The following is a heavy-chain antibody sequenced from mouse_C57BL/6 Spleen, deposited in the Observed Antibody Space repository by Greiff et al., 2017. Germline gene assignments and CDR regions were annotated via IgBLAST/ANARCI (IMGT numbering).Heavy chain of an antibody. CDR1: GYTFTSYW. V-gene: IGHV1-72*01. J-gene: IGHJ4*01. D-gene: IGHD1-1*01. CDR3: ARYYYGSSYAMDY. Sequence: QVQLMQPGAELVKPGASVKLSCTASGYTFTSYWMHWVKQRPGRGLEWIGRSDPNSGGTKYNEKFKSKATLTVDKPSSTAYMQLSSLTSEDSAIYYCARYYYGSSYAMDYGGQGTSVTVSS. CDR2: SDPNSGGT.